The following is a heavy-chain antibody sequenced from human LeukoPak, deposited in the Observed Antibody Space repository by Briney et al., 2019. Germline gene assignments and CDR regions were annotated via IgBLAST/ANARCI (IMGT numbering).Heavy chain of an antibody. CDR1: GFTFSSYA. V-gene: IGHV3-23*01. Sequence: GGSLRLSCAVSGFTFSSYAVSWVRQGPGKGLEWVSAIGVSGDSTYYADSVKGRFTISRDNSKNTLYLQMNSLRAEDTAVYYCAKGVSSSEFWGQGTLVTVSS. CDR3: AKGVSSSEF. D-gene: IGHD2-15*01. CDR2: IGVSGDST. J-gene: IGHJ4*02.